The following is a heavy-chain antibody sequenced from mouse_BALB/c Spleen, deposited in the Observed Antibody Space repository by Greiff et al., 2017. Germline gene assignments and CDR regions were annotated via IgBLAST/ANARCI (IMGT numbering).Heavy chain of an antibody. CDR1: GFTFSSYG. D-gene: IGHD1-1*01. CDR2: ISSGGSYT. CDR3: ARIFTTVYYFDY. J-gene: IGHJ2*01. V-gene: IGHV5-6*01. Sequence: EVMLVESGGDLVKPGGSLKLSCAASGFTFSSYGMSWVRQTPDKRLEWVATISSGGSYTYYPDSVKGRFTISRDNAKNTLYLQMSSLKSEDTAMYYCARIFTTVYYFDYWGQGTTLTVSS.